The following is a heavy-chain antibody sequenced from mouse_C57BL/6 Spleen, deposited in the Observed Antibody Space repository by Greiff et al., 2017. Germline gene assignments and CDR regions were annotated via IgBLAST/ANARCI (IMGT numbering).Heavy chain of an antibody. D-gene: IGHD2-4*01. CDR3: ARTGLRPVDN. J-gene: IGHJ2*01. CDR2: IWSGGST. CDR1: GFALTSYG. V-gene: IGHV2-2*01. Sequence: VQRVESGPGLVQPSPSLSITCTASGFALTSYGVHWVRQSPGKGLEWLGVIWSGGSTDYNAAFISSLSISKANSKSQVFFKMNSLQADDTAMYYCARTGLRPVDNWGQGTTLTVSS.